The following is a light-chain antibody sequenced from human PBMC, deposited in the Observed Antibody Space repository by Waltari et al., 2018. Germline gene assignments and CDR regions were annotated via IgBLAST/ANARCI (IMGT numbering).Light chain of an antibody. Sequence: QSALTQPASVSGPPGQSITISCSGTSSAVGGYNLASWYRHHPGRAPRLIIYEVTKRPSGVSNRFSGSKSGNTASLTISGLQAEDEADYYCQSYDSSLSGSYVFGTGTKVTVL. J-gene: IGLJ1*01. V-gene: IGLV2-23*02. CDR2: EVT. CDR1: SSAVGGYNL. CDR3: QSYDSSLSGSYV.